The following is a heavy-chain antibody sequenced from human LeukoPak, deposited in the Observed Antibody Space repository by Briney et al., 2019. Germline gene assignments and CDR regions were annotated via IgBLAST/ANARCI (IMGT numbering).Heavy chain of an antibody. V-gene: IGHV3-11*01. CDR3: AKKSGIAAAGDSDY. CDR2: ITSSGSTV. J-gene: IGHJ4*02. Sequence: GGSLRLSCAASGFSFSDYYMTWIRQAPGKGLEWVSYITSSGSTVFYADSVKGRFTISRDNSKNTLYLQMNSLRAEDTAVYYCAKKSGIAAAGDSDYWGQGTLVTVSS. CDR1: GFSFSDYY. D-gene: IGHD6-13*01.